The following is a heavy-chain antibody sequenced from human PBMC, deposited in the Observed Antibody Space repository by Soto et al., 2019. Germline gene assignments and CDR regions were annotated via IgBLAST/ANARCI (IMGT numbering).Heavy chain of an antibody. CDR1: GGCISSYY. CDR2: IYYSGST. J-gene: IGHJ1*01. Sequence: QVQLQESGPGLVKPSETLSLTCTVSGGCISSYYWSWIRQPPGKGLEWIGYIYYSGSTNYNPSLKSRVTISVDTSKNQFSLKLSSVPAADTAVYYCARGEMNGIFQHWGQGTLVTVSS. CDR3: ARGEMNGIFQH. V-gene: IGHV4-59*08. D-gene: IGHD3-10*01.